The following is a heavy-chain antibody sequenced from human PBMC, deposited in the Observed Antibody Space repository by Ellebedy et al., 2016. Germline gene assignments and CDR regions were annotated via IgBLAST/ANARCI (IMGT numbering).Heavy chain of an antibody. CDR3: ASHEGNAFDI. J-gene: IGHJ3*02. CDR1: GYSFTSYW. Sequence: GGSLRLSCKGSGYSFTSYWIGWVRQMPGKGLEWMGIIYPGDSDTRYSPSFQGQVTISADKSITTAYLHWSSLKASDTAMYYCASHEGNAFDIWGQGTMVTVSP. CDR2: IYPGDSDT. D-gene: IGHD3-10*01. V-gene: IGHV5-51*01.